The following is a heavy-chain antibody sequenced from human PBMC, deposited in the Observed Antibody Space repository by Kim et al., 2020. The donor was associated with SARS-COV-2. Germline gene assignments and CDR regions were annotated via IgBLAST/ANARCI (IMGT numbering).Heavy chain of an antibody. CDR2: IYYSGST. CDR1: GGSVSSGSYY. V-gene: IGHV4-61*01. CDR3: ARVALRGVTLGWYFDL. J-gene: IGHJ2*01. Sequence: SETLSLTCTVSGGSVSSGSYYWSWIRQPPGKGLEWIGYIYYSGSTNYNPSLKSRVTISVDTSKNQFSLKLSSVTAAETAVYYCARVALRGVTLGWYFDL. D-gene: IGHD3-10*01.